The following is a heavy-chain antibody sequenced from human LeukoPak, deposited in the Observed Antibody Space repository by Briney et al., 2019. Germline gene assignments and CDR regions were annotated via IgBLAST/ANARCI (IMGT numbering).Heavy chain of an antibody. CDR2: IYTSGST. D-gene: IGHD3-10*01. Sequence: KSSQTLSLTCTVSGGSISSGSYYWSWIRQPAGKGLEWIGRIYTSGSTNYNPSLKSRVTISVDTSKNQFSLKLSSVTAADTAVYYCARLRGLDMDVWGKGTTVTVSS. CDR1: GGSISSGSYY. J-gene: IGHJ6*03. CDR3: ARLRGLDMDV. V-gene: IGHV4-61*02.